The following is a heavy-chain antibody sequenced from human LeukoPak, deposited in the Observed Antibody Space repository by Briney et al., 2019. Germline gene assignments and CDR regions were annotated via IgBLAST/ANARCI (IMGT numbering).Heavy chain of an antibody. CDR2: IDYSGST. Sequence: SETLSLTCTVSGVSISNYYWSWIRQPPGKGLEWIGYIDYSGSTKNPSLKSRVTISVDTSKNQFSLKLSSVTAADTAVYYCAMYIGRYYGWFDPWGQGTLVTVSS. J-gene: IGHJ5*02. D-gene: IGHD4-17*01. CDR3: AMYIGRYYGWFDP. V-gene: IGHV4-59*01. CDR1: GVSISNYY.